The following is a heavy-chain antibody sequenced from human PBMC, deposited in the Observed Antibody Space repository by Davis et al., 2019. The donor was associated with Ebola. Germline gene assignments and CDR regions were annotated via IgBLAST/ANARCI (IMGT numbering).Heavy chain of an antibody. Sequence: ASVKVSCKASGGTFSSYAISWVRQAPGQGLEWMGIINPSGGSTSYAQKFQGRVTMTRDTSTSTVYMELSGLRSEDTAVYYCARGRGLTTVVTPRDYYYYYMDVWGKGTTVTVSS. CDR2: INPSGGST. CDR3: ARGRGLTTVVTPRDYYYYYMDV. J-gene: IGHJ6*03. D-gene: IGHD4-23*01. CDR1: GGTFSSYA. V-gene: IGHV1-46*01.